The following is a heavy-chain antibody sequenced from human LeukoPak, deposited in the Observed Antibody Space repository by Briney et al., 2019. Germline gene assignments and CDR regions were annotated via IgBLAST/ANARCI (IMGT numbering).Heavy chain of an antibody. CDR1: GFTFRTLA. CDR3: AKDVRPGGGGMDV. Sequence: PGGSLRLSCAASGFTFRTLAMNWVRQAPGKWLEWVLTISDNGRSTHYADSVEGSFTISRDNSKNTLDLQMNSLKAEDTAIYYCAKDVRPGGGGMDVWGQGTTVTVSS. CDR2: ISDNGRST. V-gene: IGHV3-23*01. D-gene: IGHD3-10*02. J-gene: IGHJ6*02.